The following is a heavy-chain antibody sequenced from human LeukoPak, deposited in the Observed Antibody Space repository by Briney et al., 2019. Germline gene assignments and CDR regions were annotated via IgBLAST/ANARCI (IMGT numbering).Heavy chain of an antibody. Sequence: SETLSLTCTVSDGSISPYYWTWIRQPPAEGLELIGYVYYTGSTNYNPSLRSRVTISVVTSKNQFSLKLRSVTAADTAMYYCARRAEGGPAAVHWYFDLWGRGTLVTVSS. CDR2: VYYTGST. D-gene: IGHD2-2*01. V-gene: IGHV4-59*08. CDR3: ARRAEGGPAAVHWYFDL. J-gene: IGHJ2*01. CDR1: DGSISPYY.